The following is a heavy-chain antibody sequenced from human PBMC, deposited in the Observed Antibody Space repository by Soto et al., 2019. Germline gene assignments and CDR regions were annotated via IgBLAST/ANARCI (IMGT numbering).Heavy chain of an antibody. V-gene: IGHV1-69*02. CDR2: VNPILSMS. J-gene: IGHJ4*02. D-gene: IGHD3-9*01. Sequence: SVKVSCKASGDTFSFYTINWVRQAPGLGLERMGRVNPILSMSNYAQKFQGRVTMTADKSTSTAYMELRSLRSDDTAVYYCARGRYFEWFLDFDYWGQGTLVTVPS. CDR3: ARGRYFEWFLDFDY. CDR1: GDTFSFYT.